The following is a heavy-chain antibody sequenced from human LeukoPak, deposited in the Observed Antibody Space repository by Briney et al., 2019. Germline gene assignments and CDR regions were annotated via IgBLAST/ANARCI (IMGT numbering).Heavy chain of an antibody. Sequence: GGSLRLCCAASGFTFSSYWMSWVRQAPGKGLEWVANIKQDGSEKYYVDSVKGRFTISRDNAKNSLYLQMNSLRAEDTAVYYCARVGCGGDCYYYFDYWGQGTLVTVSS. D-gene: IGHD2-21*02. CDR1: GFTFSSYW. V-gene: IGHV3-7*01. CDR3: ARVGCGGDCYYYFDY. J-gene: IGHJ4*02. CDR2: IKQDGSEK.